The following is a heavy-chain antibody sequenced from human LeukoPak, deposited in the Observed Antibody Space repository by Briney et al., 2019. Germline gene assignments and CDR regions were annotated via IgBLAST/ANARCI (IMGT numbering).Heavy chain of an antibody. Sequence: SETLSLTCTVSGYSISSGYYWGWIRQPPGKGLEWIGSIYHSGSTYYNPSLKSRVTISVDTSKNQFSLKLSSVTAADTAVYYCARAFRIQLLPDAFDIWGQGTMVTVSS. D-gene: IGHD2-2*01. CDR3: ARAFRIQLLPDAFDI. V-gene: IGHV4-38-2*02. CDR1: GYSISSGYY. CDR2: IYHSGST. J-gene: IGHJ3*02.